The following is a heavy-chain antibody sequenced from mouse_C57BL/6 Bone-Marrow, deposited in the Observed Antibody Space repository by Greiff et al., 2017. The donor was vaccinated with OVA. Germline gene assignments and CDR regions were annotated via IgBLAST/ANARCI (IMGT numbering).Heavy chain of an antibody. CDR2: INPNNGGT. V-gene: IGHV1-26*01. CDR1: GYTFTDYY. J-gene: IGHJ4*01. CDR3: ARMVFLNGYGMGY. D-gene: IGHD2-2*01. Sequence: EVQLQQSGPELVKPGASVKISCKASGYTFTDYYMNWVKQSHGKSLEWIGDINPNNGGTSYNQKFKGKATLTVDKSSSTAYMELRCLTSADSAVYYCARMVFLNGYGMGYGGQGTAVTVST.